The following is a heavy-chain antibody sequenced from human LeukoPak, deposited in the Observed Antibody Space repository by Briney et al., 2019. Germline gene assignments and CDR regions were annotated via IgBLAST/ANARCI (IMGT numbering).Heavy chain of an antibody. CDR2: MNPNSGNT. D-gene: IGHD6-19*01. J-gene: IGHJ6*02. Sequence: ASVKVSCKASGYTFTSYDINWVRQATGQGLEWMGWMNPNSGNTGYAQKFQGRVTMTRNTSISTAYMELSSLRSEDTAVYYCARGEPAVALEDYYYYGMDDWGQGTTVTVSS. CDR3: ARGEPAVALEDYYYYGMDD. CDR1: GYTFTSYD. V-gene: IGHV1-8*02.